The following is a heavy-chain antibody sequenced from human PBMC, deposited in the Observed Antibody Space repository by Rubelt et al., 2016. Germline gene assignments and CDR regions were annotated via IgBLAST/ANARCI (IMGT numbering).Heavy chain of an antibody. V-gene: IGHV1-18*01. CDR2: ISAYNGNT. Sequence: QVQLVQSGAEVKKPGASVKVSCKASGYTFTSYGISWVRQAPGQGLEWMGWISAYNGNTNYAQKLQGRVTMSTDTSTSTAVMELRSLGSDDTAVYYCARAKGDYDFWSGYWGFDYWGQGTLVTVSA. D-gene: IGHD3-3*01. CDR1: GYTFTSYG. CDR3: ARAKGDYDFWSGYWGFDY. J-gene: IGHJ4*02.